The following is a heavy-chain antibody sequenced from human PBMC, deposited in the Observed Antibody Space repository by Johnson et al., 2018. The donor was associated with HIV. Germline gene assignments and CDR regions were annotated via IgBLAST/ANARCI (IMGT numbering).Heavy chain of an antibody. D-gene: IGHD6-6*01. CDR1: GFTFSSYA. J-gene: IGHJ3*02. V-gene: IGHV3-30-3*01. Sequence: QVLLVESGGGVVQPGRSLRLSCAASGFTFSSYAMHWVRQAPGKGLEWVAVISYDGSNKYYADSVKGRFTISRDNSKNTLYLQMNSLRAEDTAVYYCAKAVAARPKGNDGAFDIWGQGTMVTVSS. CDR3: AKAVAARPKGNDGAFDI. CDR2: ISYDGSNK.